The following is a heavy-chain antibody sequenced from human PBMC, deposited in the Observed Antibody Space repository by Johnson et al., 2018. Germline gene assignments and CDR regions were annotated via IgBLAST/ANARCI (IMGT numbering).Heavy chain of an antibody. V-gene: IGHV3-7*01. CDR1: GFTFSKYW. D-gene: IGHD1-26*01. Sequence: VQLVESGGGLVQXGGSLRLSCTASGFTFSKYWMTWVRLAPGKGLEWVANINQGGRVKYYVDSVKGRFTISRDDAKNSLFLQLNSLRAEDTAVYYCARVDYYGWPFDIWGQGTMVTVSS. J-gene: IGHJ3*02. CDR3: ARVDYYGWPFDI. CDR2: INQGGRVK.